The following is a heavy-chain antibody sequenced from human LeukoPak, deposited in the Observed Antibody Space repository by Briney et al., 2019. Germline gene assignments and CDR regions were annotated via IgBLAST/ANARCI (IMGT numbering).Heavy chain of an antibody. D-gene: IGHD6-6*01. CDR2: IYHSGST. Sequence: SETLSLTCNVSGYSISSGYYWGWIRQPPGKGLEWVGTIYHSGSTYYNPSLKSRVTISVDTSKNQFSLKLSSVTAADTAVYYCARDLGIAARPDYWGQGTLVTVSS. V-gene: IGHV4-38-2*02. J-gene: IGHJ4*02. CDR1: GYSISSGYY. CDR3: ARDLGIAARPDY.